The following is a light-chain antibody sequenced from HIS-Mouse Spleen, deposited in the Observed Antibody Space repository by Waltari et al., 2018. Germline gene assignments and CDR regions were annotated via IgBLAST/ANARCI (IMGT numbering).Light chain of an antibody. J-gene: IGKJ4*01. CDR3: QQRSNWPPLT. CDR2: DAS. Sequence: EIVLTQSPATLSLSPGERATLSCMASQSVSSYLAWYQQKPGQAPRLLIYDASNRATGIPARFSGSGSGTDVTLTISSLEPEDFAVYYCQQRSNWPPLTFGGGTKVEIK. CDR1: QSVSSY. V-gene: IGKV3-11*01.